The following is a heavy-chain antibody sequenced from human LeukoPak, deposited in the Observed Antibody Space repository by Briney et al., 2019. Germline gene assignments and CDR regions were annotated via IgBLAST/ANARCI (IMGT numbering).Heavy chain of an antibody. CDR3: ARETHDYGDSRNWFDP. V-gene: IGHV3-11*04. D-gene: IGHD4-17*01. J-gene: IGHJ5*02. CDR2: ISSSGSTI. Sequence: GGSLRLSCAAYGFTFSDYYMSWIRQAPGKGLEWVSYISSSGSTIYYADSVKGRFTISRDNAKNSLYLQMNSLRAEDTAVYYCARETHDYGDSRNWFDPWGQGTLVTVSS. CDR1: GFTFSDYY.